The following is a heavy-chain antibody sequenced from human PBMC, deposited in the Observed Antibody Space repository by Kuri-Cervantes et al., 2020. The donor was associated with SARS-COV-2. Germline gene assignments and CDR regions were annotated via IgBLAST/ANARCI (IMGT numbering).Heavy chain of an antibody. CDR3: AKAYSYGHAYYFDY. J-gene: IGHJ4*02. CDR1: GFTFDDYA. Sequence: GGSLRLSCAASGFTFDDYAMHWVRQAPGKGLEWVSGISWNSGSIGYADSVKGRFTISRDNAKNSLYLQMNSLRAEDTALYYCAKAYSYGHAYYFDYWGQGTLVTVSS. D-gene: IGHD5-18*01. V-gene: IGHV3-9*01. CDR2: ISWNSGSI.